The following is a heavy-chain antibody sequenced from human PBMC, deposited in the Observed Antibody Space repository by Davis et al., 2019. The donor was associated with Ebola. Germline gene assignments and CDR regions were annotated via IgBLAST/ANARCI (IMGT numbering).Heavy chain of an antibody. V-gene: IGHV1-18*01. CDR1: GYTFSSYG. CDR2: ISAYNGKT. Sequence: AASVKVSCKASGYTFSSYGITWVRQAPGQGLEWMGWISAYNGKTNYAQKFQGRFNMTTDTSTSTADMELRGLTADDTAVYYCARGGGRFGYYFDTWGQGTLLTVSS. CDR3: ARGGGRFGYYFDT. D-gene: IGHD3-10*01. J-gene: IGHJ4*02.